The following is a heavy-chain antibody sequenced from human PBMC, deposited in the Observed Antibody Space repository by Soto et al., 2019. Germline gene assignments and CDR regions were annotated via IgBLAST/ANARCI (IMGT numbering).Heavy chain of an antibody. Sequence: QVQLVESGGGVVQPGRSLRLSCAASGFTFSSYGMNWVRQAPGKGLEWVAVISYDGSNKYYADSVKGRFTISRDNSKNTLYLQMNSRRAEDTAVYYCANPEKQQLVYWGQGTLVTVSS. CDR1: GFTFSSYG. D-gene: IGHD6-13*01. J-gene: IGHJ4*01. CDR3: ANPEKQQLVY. V-gene: IGHV3-30*18. CDR2: ISYDGSNK.